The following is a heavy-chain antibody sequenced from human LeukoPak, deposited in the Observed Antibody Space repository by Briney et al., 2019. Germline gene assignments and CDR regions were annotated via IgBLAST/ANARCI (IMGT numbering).Heavy chain of an antibody. V-gene: IGHV4-34*01. CDR3: ARVPILTGYYKDAFDI. D-gene: IGHD3-9*01. Sequence: SETLSLTCAVYGGSFSGYYWSWIRQPPGKGLEWIGEINHSGSTNYNPSLKSRVTLSVDTSKNQFSLKLSSVTAADTAVYYCARVPILTGYYKDAFDIWGQGTMVTVSS. J-gene: IGHJ3*02. CDR1: GGSFSGYY. CDR2: INHSGST.